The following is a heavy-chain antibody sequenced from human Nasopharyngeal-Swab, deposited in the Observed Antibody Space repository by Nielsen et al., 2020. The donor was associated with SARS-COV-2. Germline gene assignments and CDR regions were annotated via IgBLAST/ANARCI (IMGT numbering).Heavy chain of an antibody. Sequence: GGSLRLSCAASGFTFSSYEMNWVRQAPGKGLEWVAVISYDGSNKYYADSVKGRFTVSRDNSKNTLYLQMNSLRAEDTAVYYCARDIDDYVWGSYFDYWGQGTLVTVSS. V-gene: IGHV3-30-3*01. D-gene: IGHD3-16*01. CDR2: ISYDGSNK. CDR1: GFTFSSYE. J-gene: IGHJ4*02. CDR3: ARDIDDYVWGSYFDY.